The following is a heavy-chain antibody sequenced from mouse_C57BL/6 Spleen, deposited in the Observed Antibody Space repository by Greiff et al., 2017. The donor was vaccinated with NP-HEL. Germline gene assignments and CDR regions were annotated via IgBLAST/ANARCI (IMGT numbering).Heavy chain of an antibody. CDR1: GYTFTDYE. Sequence: VQLQQSGAELVRPGASMTLSCKASGYTFTDYEMHWVKQTPVHGLEWIGAIDPETGGTAYNQKFKGKAILTADKSSSTAYMELRSLTSEDSAVYYCTRPLYDLYAMDYWGQRTSVTVSS. V-gene: IGHV1-15*01. D-gene: IGHD1-3*01. CDR3: TRPLYDLYAMDY. J-gene: IGHJ4*01. CDR2: IDPETGGT.